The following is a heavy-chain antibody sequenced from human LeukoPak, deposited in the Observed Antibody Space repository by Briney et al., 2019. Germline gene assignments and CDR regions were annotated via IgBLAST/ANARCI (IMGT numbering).Heavy chain of an antibody. V-gene: IGHV7-4-1*02. CDR1: GYTFTSYY. CDR3: ARGWESFDY. CDR2: INTNTGSP. J-gene: IGHJ4*02. D-gene: IGHD1-26*01. Sequence: ASVKVSCKASGYTFTSYYMHWVRQAPGQGLEWMGWINTNTGSPTYAQGFTGRFVFSLDTSVSTAYLQISSLKAGDTAVYYCARGWESFDYWGQGTLVTVSS.